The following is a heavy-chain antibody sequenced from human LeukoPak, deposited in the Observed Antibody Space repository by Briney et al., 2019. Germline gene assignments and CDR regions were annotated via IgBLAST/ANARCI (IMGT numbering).Heavy chain of an antibody. Sequence: EASVKVSCKASGYTFTSYYMHWVRQAPGQGLEWMGIINPSGGSTSYAQKFQGRVTMTRDTSTSTVYMELSSLRSEDTAVYYCARGGPTGGATVTYFDYWGQGTLVTVSS. V-gene: IGHV1-46*01. D-gene: IGHD1-26*01. CDR1: GYTFTSYY. J-gene: IGHJ4*02. CDR3: ARGGPTGGATVTYFDY. CDR2: INPSGGST.